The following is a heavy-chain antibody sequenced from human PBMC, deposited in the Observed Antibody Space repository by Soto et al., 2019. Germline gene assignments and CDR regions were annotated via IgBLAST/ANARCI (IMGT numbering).Heavy chain of an antibody. V-gene: IGHV1-69*12. J-gene: IGHJ4*02. CDR2: IIPIFGTA. CDR1: GGTFSSYA. CDR3: AILEYYYDSSRGHYFDY. D-gene: IGHD3-22*01. Sequence: QVQLVQSGAEVKKPGSSVKVSCKASGGTFSSYAISWVRQAPGQGLEWMGGIIPIFGTANYAQKFQGRVTITADESTSTAYMELSSLRSEDTAVYYCAILEYYYDSSRGHYFDYWGQGTLVTVSS.